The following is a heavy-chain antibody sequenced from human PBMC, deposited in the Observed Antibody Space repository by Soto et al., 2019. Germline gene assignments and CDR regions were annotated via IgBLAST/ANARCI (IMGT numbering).Heavy chain of an antibody. CDR2: IKRDGIEK. V-gene: IGHV3-7*03. J-gene: IGHJ4*02. CDR3: ARVRANDYEIDY. D-gene: IGHD4-17*01. CDR1: GFMFGSYW. Sequence: VELVESGGGLVQPGGSLRLSCAASGFMFGSYWMTWVRHAPGKGLEWVANIKRDGIEKYYVDSVKGRFTISRDNAANSLFLHMDSLRVDDTAIYYCARVRANDYEIDYWGQGALVTVSS.